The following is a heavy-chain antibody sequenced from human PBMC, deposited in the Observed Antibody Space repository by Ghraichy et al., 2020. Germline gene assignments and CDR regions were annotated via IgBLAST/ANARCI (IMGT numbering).Heavy chain of an antibody. V-gene: IGHV1-8*01. CDR2: MNPNSGNT. D-gene: IGHD2-15*01. CDR1: GYTFTSYD. Sequence: ASVKVSCKASGYTFTSYDINWVRQATGQGLEWMGWMNPNSGNTGYAQKFQGRVTMTRNTSISTAYMELSSLRSEDTAVYYCAREGPPCSGGSCYIPRDYYYYGMDVWGQGTTVTVSS. J-gene: IGHJ6*02. CDR3: AREGPPCSGGSCYIPRDYYYYGMDV.